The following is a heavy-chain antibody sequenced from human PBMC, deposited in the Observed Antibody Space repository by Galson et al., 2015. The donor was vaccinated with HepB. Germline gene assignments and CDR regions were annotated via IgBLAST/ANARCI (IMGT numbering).Heavy chain of an antibody. D-gene: IGHD3-22*01. CDR2: IYPGDSDT. CDR3: ARSTYYYDSSGYLRCVPGDY. Sequence: QSGAEVKKPGESLKISCKGSGYSFTSYWIGWVRQMPGKGLEWMGIIYPGDSDTRYSPSFQGQVTISADKSIGTAYLQWSSLKASDTAMYYCARSTYYYDSSGYLRCVPGDYWGQGTLVTVSS. V-gene: IGHV5-51*01. CDR1: GYSFTSYW. J-gene: IGHJ4*02.